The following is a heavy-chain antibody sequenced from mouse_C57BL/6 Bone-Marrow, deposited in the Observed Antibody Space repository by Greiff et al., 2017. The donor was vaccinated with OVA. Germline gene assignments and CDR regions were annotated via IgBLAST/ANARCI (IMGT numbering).Heavy chain of an antibody. CDR1: GYSITSGYY. CDR3: ARNAYYINYDYYAMDY. Sequence: VQLQQSGPGLVKPSQSLSLTCSVTGYSITSGYYWNWIRQFPGNKLEWMGYISYDGSNNYNPSLKNRISITRDTSKNQFFLKLNSVTTEDTATYYCARNAYYINYDYYAMDYWGQGTSVTVSS. CDR2: ISYDGSN. V-gene: IGHV3-6*01. D-gene: IGHD2-5*01. J-gene: IGHJ4*01.